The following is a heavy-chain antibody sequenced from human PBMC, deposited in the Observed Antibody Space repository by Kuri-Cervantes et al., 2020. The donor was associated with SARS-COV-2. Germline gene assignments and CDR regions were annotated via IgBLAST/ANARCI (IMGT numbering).Heavy chain of an antibody. CDR1: GFTFSSYW. CDR3: ARGRWYCSSTSCYAEVDY. Sequence: GGSLRLSCAASGFTFSSYWMHWVRQAPGKGLVWVSRINSDGSSTSYADSVKGRFTISRDNAKNTLYLQMNSLRAEDTAVYYCARGRWYCSSTSCYAEVDYWGQGTLVTVSS. V-gene: IGHV3-74*01. D-gene: IGHD2-2*01. J-gene: IGHJ4*02. CDR2: INSDGSST.